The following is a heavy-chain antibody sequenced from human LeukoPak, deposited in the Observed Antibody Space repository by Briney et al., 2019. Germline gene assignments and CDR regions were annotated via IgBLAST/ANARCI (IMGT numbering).Heavy chain of an antibody. CDR1: GGTFSSYA. Sequence: ASVKVSCKASGGTFSSYAISWVRQAPGQGLEWMGGIIPIFGTANYAQKFQGRVTITADESTSTAYMELSSLRSEDTAVYYCARGYLGRWCMDVWGQGTTVTVSS. V-gene: IGHV1-69*13. CDR2: IIPIFGTA. D-gene: IGHD5-24*01. CDR3: ARGYLGRWCMDV. J-gene: IGHJ6*02.